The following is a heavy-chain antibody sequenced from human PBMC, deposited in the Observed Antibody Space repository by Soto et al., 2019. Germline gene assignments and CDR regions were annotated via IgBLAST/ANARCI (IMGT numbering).Heavy chain of an antibody. V-gene: IGHV1-2*02. CDR1: GYTFSGYY. CDR3: AYLLIWSSSGVGGSDY. D-gene: IGHD6-6*01. J-gene: IGHJ4*02. Sequence: QVQLVQSGAEVKKPGASVKVSCKASGYTFSGYYMHWVRQAPGQGLEWMGWINPNSGGTNYAQKFQGRVTMTRDTSISTAYMELSRLRSDDTAVYYCAYLLIWSSSGVGGSDYWGQGTLVTVSS. CDR2: INPNSGGT.